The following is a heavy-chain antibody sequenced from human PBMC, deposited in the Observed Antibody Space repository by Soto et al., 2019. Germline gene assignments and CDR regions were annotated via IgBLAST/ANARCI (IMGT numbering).Heavy chain of an antibody. Sequence: QVQLVQSGAEVKKPGASVKVSCKVSGYTLTELSMHWVRQAPGKGLEWMGGFDPEDGETIYAQKFQGRVTMTEATSTDTAYMELSSLRSEDTAVYYCATYSSSWYRRKSNWFDPWGQGTLVTVSS. D-gene: IGHD6-13*01. CDR2: FDPEDGET. J-gene: IGHJ5*02. CDR3: ATYSSSWYRRKSNWFDP. CDR1: GYTLTELS. V-gene: IGHV1-24*01.